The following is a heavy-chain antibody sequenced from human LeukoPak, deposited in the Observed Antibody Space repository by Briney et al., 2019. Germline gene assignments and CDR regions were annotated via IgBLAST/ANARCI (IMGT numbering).Heavy chain of an antibody. V-gene: IGHV1-69*13. CDR3: ASGKYEWELLATFDY. Sequence: PVKVSCKASGGTFSSYAISWVRQAPGQGLEWMGGIIPIFGTANYAQKFQGRVTITADESTSTAYMVLSSLRSEDTAVYYCASGKYEWELLATFDYWGQGTLVTVSS. CDR2: IIPIFGTA. D-gene: IGHD1-26*01. J-gene: IGHJ4*02. CDR1: GGTFSSYA.